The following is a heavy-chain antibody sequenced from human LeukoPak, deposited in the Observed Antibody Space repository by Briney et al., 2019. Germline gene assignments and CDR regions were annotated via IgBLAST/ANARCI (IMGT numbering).Heavy chain of an antibody. CDR2: ISGSGGST. CDR3: AKSGLGYCSSTSCPEPHDAFDI. V-gene: IGHV3-23*01. CDR1: GLTFSSYA. D-gene: IGHD2-2*01. Sequence: GGSMRLSCAVSGLTFSSYAMSWVRQAPGKGLEWVSAISGSGGSTYYADSVKGRFTNSRDNSKNTLFLQVNSLRADDTAVYYWAKSGLGYCSSTSCPEPHDAFDIWGQGTMVTVSS. J-gene: IGHJ3*02.